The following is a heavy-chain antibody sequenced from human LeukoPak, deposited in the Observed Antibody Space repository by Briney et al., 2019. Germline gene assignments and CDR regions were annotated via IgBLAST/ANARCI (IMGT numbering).Heavy chain of an antibody. CDR2: INPNSGGT. Sequence: ASVKVSCKASGYTFTGYYMHWVRQAPGQGLEWMGWINPNSGGTNYAQKFQGRVTMTRDTSISTAYMELSRLRSDDTAVYYCARGGQTVYSSSWYDWFDPWGQGTLVTVSS. CDR1: GYTFTGYY. D-gene: IGHD6-13*01. CDR3: ARGGQTVYSSSWYDWFDP. V-gene: IGHV1-2*02. J-gene: IGHJ5*02.